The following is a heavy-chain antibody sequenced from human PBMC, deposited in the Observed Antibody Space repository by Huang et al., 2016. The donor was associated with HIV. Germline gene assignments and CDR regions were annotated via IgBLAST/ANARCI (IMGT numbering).Heavy chain of an antibody. Sequence: QVQLVQSGAEVRKPGSSVKVSCRASGGSFNNFGINWVRQAPGQGLEWMGGIIPRFGTSNDAQGFKDRVTITADETTGVVHLEVTSLRSDDTAVYFCAKRGGAWGSPYAFDLWGPGTMVTVSS. J-gene: IGHJ3*01. CDR3: AKRGGAWGSPYAFDL. CDR1: GGSFNNFG. V-gene: IGHV1-69*13. D-gene: IGHD3-16*01. CDR2: IIPRFGTS.